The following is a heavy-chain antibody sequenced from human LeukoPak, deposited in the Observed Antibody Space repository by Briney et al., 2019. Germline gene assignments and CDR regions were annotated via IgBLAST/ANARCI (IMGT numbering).Heavy chain of an antibody. CDR1: GYTFAGYY. Sequence: ASVKVSCKASGYTFAGYYMHWVRQAPGQGLEWVGWINPNSGGTNYAQKFQGRVTMTRDTSISTAYMELSRLRSDDTAVYYCARVLVPAATDDAFAIWGQGTMVTASS. J-gene: IGHJ3*02. V-gene: IGHV1-2*02. D-gene: IGHD2-2*01. CDR3: ARVLVPAATDDAFAI. CDR2: INPNSGGT.